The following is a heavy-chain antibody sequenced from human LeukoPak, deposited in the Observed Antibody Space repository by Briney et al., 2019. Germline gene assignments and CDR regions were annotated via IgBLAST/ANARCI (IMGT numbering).Heavy chain of an antibody. Sequence: SETLSLTCAVYGGSFSGYYWSRIRQPPGKGLEWLGEINHSGSTNYNPPLKSRVTISVDTSKNQFSLKLSSVTAADTAVYYCARLPIAAAGTSWFDPWGQGTLVTVSS. CDR1: GGSFSGYY. J-gene: IGHJ5*02. D-gene: IGHD6-13*01. CDR3: ARLPIAAAGTSWFDP. CDR2: INHSGST. V-gene: IGHV4-34*01.